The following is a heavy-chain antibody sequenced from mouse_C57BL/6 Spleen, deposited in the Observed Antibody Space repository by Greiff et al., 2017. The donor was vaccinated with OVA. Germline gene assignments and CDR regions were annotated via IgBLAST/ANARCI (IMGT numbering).Heavy chain of an antibody. J-gene: IGHJ2*01. CDR3: ARRGTVVAPYFDY. V-gene: IGHV1-64*01. CDR2: IHPNSGST. CDR1: GYTFTSYW. Sequence: VQLQQPGAELVKPGASVKLSCKASGYTFTSYWMHWVKQRPGQGLEWIGMIHPNSGSTNYNEKFKSKDTLTVDKSSNTAYMQLSSLTSEDSAVYYCARRGTVVAPYFDYWGQGTTLTVSS. D-gene: IGHD1-1*01.